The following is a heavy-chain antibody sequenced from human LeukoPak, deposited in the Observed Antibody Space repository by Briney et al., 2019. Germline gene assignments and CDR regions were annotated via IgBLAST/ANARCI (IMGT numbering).Heavy chain of an antibody. Sequence: SETLSLTCAVYGGSFSGYYWSWIRQPPGKGLEWIGEINHSGSTNYNPSLMSRVTISVDMSKNQFSLKLSSVTAADTAVYYCARAKRGNRQYYYDSSGKFDYWGQGTLVTVSS. J-gene: IGHJ4*02. CDR3: ARAKRGNRQYYYDSSGKFDY. D-gene: IGHD3-22*01. CDR2: INHSGST. CDR1: GGSFSGYY. V-gene: IGHV4-34*01.